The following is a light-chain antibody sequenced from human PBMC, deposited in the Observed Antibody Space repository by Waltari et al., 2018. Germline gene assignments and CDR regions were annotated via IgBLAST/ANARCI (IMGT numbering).Light chain of an antibody. CDR3: QHYVRLPAT. J-gene: IGKJ1*01. CDR2: GAS. Sequence: EIVLTQSPGILSLSPGERATFSCRASQSVSRALAWYQQKPGQASRLLIYGASSRAAGIPDRFSGGGSGTDFSLTISRLEPEDFAVYYCQHYVRLPATFGQGTKVEIK. CDR1: QSVSRA. V-gene: IGKV3-20*01.